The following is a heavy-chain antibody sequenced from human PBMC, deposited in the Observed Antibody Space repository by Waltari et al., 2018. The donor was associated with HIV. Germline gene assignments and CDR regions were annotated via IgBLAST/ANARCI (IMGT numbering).Heavy chain of an antibody. V-gene: IGHV4-59*01. CDR2: IYYSGST. CDR1: GGSISSYY. CDR3: ARAEYYFDY. Sequence: QVQLQESCPGLVKPSETLSLTCTVSGGSISSYYWSWIRQPPGKGLEWIGYIYYSGSTNYNPSLKSRVTISVDTSKNQFSLKLSSVTAADTAVYYCARAEYYFDYWGQEPWSPSPQ. J-gene: IGHJ4*01.